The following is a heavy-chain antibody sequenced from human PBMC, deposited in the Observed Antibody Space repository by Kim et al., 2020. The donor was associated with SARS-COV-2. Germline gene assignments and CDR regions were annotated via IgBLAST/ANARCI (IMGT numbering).Heavy chain of an antibody. J-gene: IGHJ5*02. CDR1: GGSISSYY. CDR3: ARDMYDSSGYWWFDP. Sequence: SETLSLTCTVSGGSISSYYWSWIRQPPGKGLEWIGYIYYSGSTNYNPSLKSRVTISVDTSKNQFSLKLSSVTAADTAVYYCARDMYDSSGYWWFDPWGQGTLVTVTS. D-gene: IGHD3-22*01. CDR2: IYYSGST. V-gene: IGHV4-59*01.